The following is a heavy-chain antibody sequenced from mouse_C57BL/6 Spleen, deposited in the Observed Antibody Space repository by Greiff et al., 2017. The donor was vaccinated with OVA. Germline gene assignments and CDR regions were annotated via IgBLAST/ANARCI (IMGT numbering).Heavy chain of an antibody. D-gene: IGHD2-5*01. J-gene: IGHJ4*01. Sequence: EVQLQQSGPGLVKPSQSLSLTCSVTGYSITSGYYWNWIRQFPGNKLEWMGYISYDGSNNYNPSLKNRISITRDTSKNQFFLKLNSVTTEDTATYYCAREDSNSFMDYWGQGTSVTVSS. V-gene: IGHV3-6*01. CDR3: AREDSNSFMDY. CDR1: GYSITSGYY. CDR2: ISYDGSN.